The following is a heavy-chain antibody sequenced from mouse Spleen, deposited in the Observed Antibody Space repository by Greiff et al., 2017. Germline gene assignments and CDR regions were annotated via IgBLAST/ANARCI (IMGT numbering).Heavy chain of an antibody. CDR2: IYPGNSDT. V-gene: IGHV1-5*01. Sequence: VQLQQSGTVLARPGASVKMSCKTSGYTFTSYWMHWVKQRPGQGLEWIGAIYPGNSDTSYNQKFKGKATLTVDQSSSTAYMQLNSLTSEDSAVYYCARYYELDYFDYWGQGTTLTVSS. J-gene: IGHJ2*01. D-gene: IGHD1-1*01. CDR3: ARYYELDYFDY. CDR1: GYTFTSYW.